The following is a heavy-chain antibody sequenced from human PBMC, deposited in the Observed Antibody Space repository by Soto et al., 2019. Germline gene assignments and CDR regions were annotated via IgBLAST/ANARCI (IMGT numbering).Heavy chain of an antibody. J-gene: IGHJ4*02. CDR2: ISSTGGGT. V-gene: IGHV3-23*01. CDR3: ARALSGTMIPHF. Sequence: PGGSLSLSCAVSGFNFRSYSMSWVRQAPGKGLEWVSSISSTGGGTYYAEPLTGRFTISRDNSKNTLSGQMNSLRDEDTAIYYGARALSGTMIPHFWGPGTKVTVSS. CDR1: GFNFRSYS. D-gene: IGHD1-7*01.